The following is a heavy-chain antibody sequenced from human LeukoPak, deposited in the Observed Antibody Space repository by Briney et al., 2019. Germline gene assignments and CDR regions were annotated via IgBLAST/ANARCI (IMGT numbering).Heavy chain of an antibody. CDR1: GGSISSGSYY. J-gene: IGHJ4*02. D-gene: IGHD3-3*01. Sequence: SQTLSLTCTVSGGSISSGSYYWSWIRQPAGKGLEWIGRIYTSGSTNYNPSLKSRVTISVDTSKNQFSLKLSSVTAADTAVYYCARLDFWSGYRLDYWGQGTLVTVSS. CDR3: ARLDFWSGYRLDY. CDR2: IYTSGST. V-gene: IGHV4-61*02.